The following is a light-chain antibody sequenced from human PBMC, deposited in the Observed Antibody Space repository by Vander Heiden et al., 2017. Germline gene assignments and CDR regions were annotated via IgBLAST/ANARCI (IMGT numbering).Light chain of an antibody. Sequence: QSALAPPPSASGSPGQSVTTSCTGASSDVGDYNSVTWHKQQPGKAPKLIIYDFTTRPARVPDRFSGSKSGNTASLTVSGLQTEDEAVYYCSSYSGSVIFGGGTRLTVL. J-gene: IGLJ2*01. CDR2: DFT. CDR3: SSYSGSVI. CDR1: SSDVGDYNS. V-gene: IGLV2-8*01.